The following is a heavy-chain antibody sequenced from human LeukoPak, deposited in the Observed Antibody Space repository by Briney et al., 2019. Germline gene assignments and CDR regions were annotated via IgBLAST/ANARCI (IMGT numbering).Heavy chain of an antibody. CDR3: AREGAPSYYGSGYWGY. V-gene: IGHV3-11*01. D-gene: IGHD3-10*01. Sequence: GGSLRLSCAASGFTFSDYYMSWIRQAPGKGLEWVSYIGGSGSTLYYADSVRGRFTVSRDNAKNSLYLQMNSLRAEDTAVYYCAREGAPSYYGSGYWGYWGQGTLVTVSS. CDR1: GFTFSDYY. J-gene: IGHJ4*02. CDR2: IGGSGSTL.